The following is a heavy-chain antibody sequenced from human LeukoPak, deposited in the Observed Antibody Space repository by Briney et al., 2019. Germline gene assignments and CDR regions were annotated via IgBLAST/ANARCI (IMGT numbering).Heavy chain of an antibody. D-gene: IGHD6-13*01. CDR2: ISSSSSYI. V-gene: IGHV3-21*01. CDR1: GFTFSSYS. CDR3: ASSYSSPGAFDI. Sequence: GGSLRLSCAASGFTFSSYSMNWVRQAPGKGLEWVSSISSSSSYIYYADSVKGRFTISRDNAKNSLYLQMNSLRAEDTAVYYCASSYSSPGAFDIWGQGTMVTVS. J-gene: IGHJ3*02.